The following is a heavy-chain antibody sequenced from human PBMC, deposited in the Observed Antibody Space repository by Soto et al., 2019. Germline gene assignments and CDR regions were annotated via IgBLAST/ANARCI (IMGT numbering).Heavy chain of an antibody. D-gene: IGHD1-26*01. CDR1: GYVFLSHD. CDR3: ARSSRGYPGNLDQ. CDR2: ISTYDGMT. Sequence: QVQLVQSGGEAKKPGASVKVSCKASGYVFLSHDDSWVRQAPGQGFERLGWISTYDGMTEYAQKLQGRVTMTTETSTGTAYMQLTRLRSDDTAVYYCARSSRGYPGNLDQWGQGTLVTVSS. V-gene: IGHV1-18*01. J-gene: IGHJ4*02.